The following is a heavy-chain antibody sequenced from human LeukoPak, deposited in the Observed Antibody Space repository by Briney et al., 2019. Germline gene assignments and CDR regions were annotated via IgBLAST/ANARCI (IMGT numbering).Heavy chain of an antibody. CDR1: GGSFSGYY. V-gene: IGHV4-34*01. CDR3: ARDAGLSWFDP. J-gene: IGHJ5*02. Sequence: PAETLSLTCAVYGGSFSGYYWSWVRQPPGKGLEWVGVIRHGGSTNYNPSLKSRFTISVATSKNQFSLKLSSVTAADPAVYSCARDAGLSWFDPWGQGTLVTVSS. CDR2: IRHGGST.